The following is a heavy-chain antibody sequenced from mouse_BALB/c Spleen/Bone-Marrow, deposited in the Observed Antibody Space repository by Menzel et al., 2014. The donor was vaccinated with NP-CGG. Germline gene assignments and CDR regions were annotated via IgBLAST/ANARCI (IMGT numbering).Heavy chain of an antibody. CDR1: GFAFSSYD. D-gene: IGHD1-1*01. Sequence: EVHLVESGGGLVKPGGSLKLSCAASGFAFSSYDMSWVRQTPEKRLEWVAYISSGGGSTYYPDTVKGRFTISRDNAKNILYLQMSSLKSEDTAMYYCARPLYYYGSSPFYAMDYWGQGTSVTVSS. CDR3: ARPLYYYGSSPFYAMDY. J-gene: IGHJ4*01. V-gene: IGHV5-12-1*01. CDR2: ISSGGGST.